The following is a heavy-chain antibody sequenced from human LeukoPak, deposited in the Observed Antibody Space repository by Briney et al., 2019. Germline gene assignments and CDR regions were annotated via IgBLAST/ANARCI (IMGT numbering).Heavy chain of an antibody. V-gene: IGHV3-53*01. CDR3: ASLYSGSFYY. Sequence: PGGSLRLSCAASGFTVSSNYMSWVCQAPGKGLEWVSVIYSGGSTYYADSVKGRFTISRDNSKNTLYLQMNSLRAEDTAVYYYASLYSGSFYYWGHGPLVTVSS. CDR1: GFTVSSNY. J-gene: IGHJ4*01. D-gene: IGHD1-26*01. CDR2: IYSGGST.